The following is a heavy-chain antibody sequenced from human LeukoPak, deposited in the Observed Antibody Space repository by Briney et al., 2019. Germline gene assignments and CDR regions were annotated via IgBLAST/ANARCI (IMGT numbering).Heavy chain of an antibody. CDR1: GYTFTCYY. CDR2: INPNSGGT. D-gene: IGHD2-2*01. V-gene: IGHV1-2*02. J-gene: IGHJ3*02. Sequence: ASVKVSCKASGYTFTCYYMHWVRQAPGQGLEWMGWINPNSGGTNCAQKFQGRVTMTRDTSISTAYMELSRLRSDDTAVYYCATGPAVVPAAIGAFDIWGQGTMVTVSS. CDR3: ATGPAVVPAAIGAFDI.